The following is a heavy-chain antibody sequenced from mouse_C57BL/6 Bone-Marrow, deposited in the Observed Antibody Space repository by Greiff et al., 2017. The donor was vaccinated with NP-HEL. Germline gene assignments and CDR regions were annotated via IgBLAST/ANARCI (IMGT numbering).Heavy chain of an antibody. CDR2: IHPNSGSN. CDR1: GYTFTSYW. J-gene: IGHJ1*03. V-gene: IGHV1-64*01. D-gene: IGHD1-1*01. CDR3: ARRVVRRGLYCDG. Sequence: QVQLQQPGAELVKPGASVKLSCKASGYTFTSYWMHWVKQRPGQGLEWIGMIHPNSGSNNYNEKFKSKATLTVDKSSSTAYMQLSSLTSEDSAVYYCARRVVRRGLYCDGWVTGTAVTVSS.